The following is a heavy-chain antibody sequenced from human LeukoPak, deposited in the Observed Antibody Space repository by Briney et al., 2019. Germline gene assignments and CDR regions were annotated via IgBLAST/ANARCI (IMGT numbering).Heavy chain of an antibody. CDR1: SGSISSYY. CDR3: ARDVGQWLVRGYLDY. J-gene: IGHJ4*02. D-gene: IGHD6-19*01. V-gene: IGHV4-59*01. CDR2: IYYSGRT. Sequence: SETLSLTCSVFSGSISSYYWSWIRQPPGKGLEWIGYIYYSGRTSYNPSLKSRVTISVDTSKNHFSLTLSSVTAADTAVYYCARDVGQWLVRGYLDYWGQGTLVTVSS.